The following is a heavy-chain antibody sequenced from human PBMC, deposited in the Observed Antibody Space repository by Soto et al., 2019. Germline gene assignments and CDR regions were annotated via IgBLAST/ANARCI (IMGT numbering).Heavy chain of an antibody. CDR3: AKEGCSGGICYGFDY. J-gene: IGHJ4*02. V-gene: IGHV3-30*18. CDR1: GFTFSSYG. D-gene: IGHD2-15*01. Sequence: QVQLVESGGGVVQPGRSLRLSCAASGFTFSSYGMHWVRQAPGKGLEWVAVMSWDGSDEFYEETVKGRVTVSRDNSRNTLYLQMNSLSPEDTAVYYCAKEGCSGGICYGFDYWGQGTLVTVSS. CDR2: MSWDGSDE.